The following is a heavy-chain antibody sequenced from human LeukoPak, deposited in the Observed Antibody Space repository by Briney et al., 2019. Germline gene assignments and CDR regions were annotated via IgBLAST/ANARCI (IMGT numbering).Heavy chain of an antibody. D-gene: IGHD3-22*01. V-gene: IGHV3-48*03. J-gene: IGHJ4*02. CDR3: TTRGYHLDS. CDR2: FAGSDTTT. Sequence: GGSLRLSCAASGFDFGAYEMNWVRKAPGQGLEWVAYFAGSDTTTYYAASVKGRFTISRDNARNSLYLQMNSVRAEDTALYYCTTRGYHLDSWGQGTLVTVSS. CDR1: GFDFGAYE.